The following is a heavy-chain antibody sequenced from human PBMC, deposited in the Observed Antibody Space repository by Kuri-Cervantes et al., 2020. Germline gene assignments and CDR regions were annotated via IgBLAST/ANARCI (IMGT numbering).Heavy chain of an antibody. CDR1: GGSFSGYY. V-gene: IGHV4-34*01. CDR3: ARDLRSGSFDY. Sequence: SQTLSLTCAVYGGSFSGYYWSWIRQPPGKGLEWIGEINHSGSTNYNPSLKSRVTIAVDTSKNQFSLKLSSVTAADTAVYYCARDLRSGSFDYCGQGTLVTVSS. CDR2: INHSGST. D-gene: IGHD1-26*01. J-gene: IGHJ4*02.